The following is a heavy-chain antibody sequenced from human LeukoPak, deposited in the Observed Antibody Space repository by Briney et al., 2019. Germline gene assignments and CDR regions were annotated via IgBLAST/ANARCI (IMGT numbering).Heavy chain of an antibody. V-gene: IGHV3-21*01. CDR2: ISSTSIYK. CDR1: GFTFSSYS. Sequence: GGSLRLSCAASGFTFSSYSMNWVRQAPGKGLEWVSSISSTSIYKYYADSVKGRFTISRNNAKDSLFLQMNSLRAEDTAIYYCARDPRIHCTNGIYRDDYFGNWGQGTLVTVSS. D-gene: IGHD2-8*01. J-gene: IGHJ4*02. CDR3: ARDPRIHCTNGIYRDDYFGN.